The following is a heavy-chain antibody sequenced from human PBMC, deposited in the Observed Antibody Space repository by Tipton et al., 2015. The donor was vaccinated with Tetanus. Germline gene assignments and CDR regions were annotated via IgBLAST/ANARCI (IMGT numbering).Heavy chain of an antibody. CDR1: GGSISSYY. V-gene: IGHV4-59*08. CDR2: IYYSGST. D-gene: IGHD3-3*01. CDR3: AGGYDFWSGYPIGDY. J-gene: IGHJ4*02. Sequence: TLSLTCTVSGGSISSYYWSWIRQPPGKGLEWIGYIYYSGSTNYNPSLKSRVTISVDTSKNQFSLKLSSVTAADTAVYYCAGGYDFWSGYPIGDYWGQGTLVTVSS.